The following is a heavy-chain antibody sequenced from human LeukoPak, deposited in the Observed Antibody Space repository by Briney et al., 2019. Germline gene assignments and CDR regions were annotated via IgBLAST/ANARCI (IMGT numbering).Heavy chain of an antibody. D-gene: IGHD2-2*01. Sequence: GGSLRLSCTASGFTFGVYAMSWVRQAPGKGLEWVGFITSKAYGGTPQYAASVKGRFTISRDDSKSIAYLQMNSLKTEDTAVYYCTRSTCSSTSCFDEAWGQGTLVTVSS. CDR2: ITSKAYGGTP. J-gene: IGHJ5*02. CDR1: GFTFGVYA. V-gene: IGHV3-49*04. CDR3: TRSTCSSTSCFDEA.